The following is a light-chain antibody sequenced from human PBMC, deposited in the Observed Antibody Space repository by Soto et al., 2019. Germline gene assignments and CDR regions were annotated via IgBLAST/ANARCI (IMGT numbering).Light chain of an antibody. J-gene: IGKJ1*01. CDR3: QQYNNWPPVT. V-gene: IGKV3-15*01. CDR2: GAS. Sequence: EIVMTQSPATLSVSPGERATLSCRASQSVSSNLAWYQQKPGQAPRLLIYGASTRATGIPARFSGSGSGTEFTLTISSLQSEDFAFYYCQQYNNWPPVTFGQGTKVEIK. CDR1: QSVSSN.